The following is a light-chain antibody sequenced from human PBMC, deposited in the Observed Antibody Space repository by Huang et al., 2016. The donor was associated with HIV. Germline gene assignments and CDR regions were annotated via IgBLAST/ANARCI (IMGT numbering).Light chain of an antibody. Sequence: DIQMTQSPSSLSASVGDRVTITCHPSQDIRKSLNWYQQKPGDAPNVLIDDATNLETGVPSRFSGRGYGTDFTITISNLQPEDFGTYYCQQYDDVPPTFGQGTRLDIK. CDR1: QDIRKS. CDR2: DAT. CDR3: QQYDDVPPT. V-gene: IGKV1-33*01. J-gene: IGKJ5*01.